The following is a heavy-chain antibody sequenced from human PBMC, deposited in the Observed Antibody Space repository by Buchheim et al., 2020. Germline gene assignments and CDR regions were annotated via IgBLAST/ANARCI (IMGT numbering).Heavy chain of an antibody. CDR2: ISISSGYT. D-gene: IGHD4-23*01. Sequence: QVQLVESGGGLVKPGGSLRLSCAAFGFTFSDYYMSWMRQAPGKGLEWVSYISISSGYTNYADSVKGRFTISRDNAKNSLYLQMKYLRAEDTAIYYCARTRGYGGNPNKHFDYWGQGTL. CDR3: ARTRGYGGNPNKHFDY. V-gene: IGHV3-11*06. CDR1: GFTFSDYY. J-gene: IGHJ4*02.